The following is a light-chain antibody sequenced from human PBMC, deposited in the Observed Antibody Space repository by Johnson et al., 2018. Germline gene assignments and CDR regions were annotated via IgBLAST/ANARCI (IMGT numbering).Light chain of an antibody. Sequence: QSVLTQPPSVSAAPGQKVTISCSGSSSNIGNNYVSWYQQLPGTAHKLLIYENNKRPSGITDRFSGSKSGTSATMGITGLQHGDEAVHYYGTWHRCLSAADVFGTGTKVTVL. CDR2: ENN. J-gene: IGLJ1*01. V-gene: IGLV1-51*02. CDR1: SSNIGNNY. CDR3: GTWHRCLSAADV.